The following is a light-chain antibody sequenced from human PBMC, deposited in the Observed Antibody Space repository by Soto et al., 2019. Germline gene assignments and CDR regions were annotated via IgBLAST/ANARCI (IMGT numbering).Light chain of an antibody. CDR3: QHYNSYSEA. V-gene: IGKV1-5*03. CDR2: KAS. Sequence: DIQMTQSPSTLSGPVGDRVTITCRASQTISSWLAWYQQKPGEAPKLLIYKASTLKSGVPSRFSGSGSGTEFTLTISSLQPDDFATYYCQHYNSYSEAFGQGTKVDIK. CDR1: QTISSW. J-gene: IGKJ1*01.